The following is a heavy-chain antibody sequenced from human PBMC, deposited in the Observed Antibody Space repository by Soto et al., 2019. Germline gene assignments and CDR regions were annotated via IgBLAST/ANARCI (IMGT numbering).Heavy chain of an antibody. CDR3: AKYYYDTSTFSLDS. Sequence: GGSLRLSCAASGFTFSSYAMSWVRQAPGKGLEWVSAIDGGGGSTFYADSVKGRFTISRDNSKNTLYLQMNSLRADDTAVYYCAKYYYDTSTFSLDSWGQGTLVTVSS. CDR1: GFTFSSYA. D-gene: IGHD3-22*01. J-gene: IGHJ4*02. V-gene: IGHV3-23*01. CDR2: IDGGGGST.